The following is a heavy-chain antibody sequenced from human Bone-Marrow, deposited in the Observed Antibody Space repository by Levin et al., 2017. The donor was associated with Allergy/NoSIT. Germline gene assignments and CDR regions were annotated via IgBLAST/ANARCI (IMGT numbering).Heavy chain of an antibody. CDR2: IFLGGIT. J-gene: IGHJ4*02. CDR1: GDSISGHY. Sequence: GSLRLSCTVSGDSISGHYWSWIRQPAGKGLEWIGRIFLGGITNYNASLRNRVTISGDMSRNEVSLTLTSVTAADSAIYYCAREYSYGQYFFDFWGPGTQVTVSS. V-gene: IGHV4-4*07. D-gene: IGHD5-18*01. CDR3: AREYSYGQYFFDF.